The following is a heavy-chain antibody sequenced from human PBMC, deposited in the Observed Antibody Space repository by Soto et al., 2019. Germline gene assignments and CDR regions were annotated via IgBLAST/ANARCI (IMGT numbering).Heavy chain of an antibody. CDR1: GFTFSSYA. D-gene: IGHD1-20*01. CDR2: ISGSGGST. CDR3: AKDGRITGNGVDAFDI. Sequence: GGSLRLSCAASGFTFSSYAVSWVRQAPGKGLEWVSAISGSGGSTYYADSVKGRFTISRDNSKNTLYLQMNSLRAEDTAVYYCAKDGRITGNGVDAFDIWGKGTMVTVSS. V-gene: IGHV3-23*01. J-gene: IGHJ3*02.